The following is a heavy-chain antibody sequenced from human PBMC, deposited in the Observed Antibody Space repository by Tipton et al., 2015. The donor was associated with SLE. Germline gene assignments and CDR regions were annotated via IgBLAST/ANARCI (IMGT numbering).Heavy chain of an antibody. D-gene: IGHD3/OR15-3a*01. CDR1: GYSISSGHY. CDR2: IYHRGST. V-gene: IGHV4-38-2*02. Sequence: TLSLTCTVPGYSISSGHYWGWIRQSPGKGLEWIGTIYHRGSTYYTPSLSSRVTISPDTSKNQFSLRLTSVTAADTAIYYCARVTDLAAADFWGQGTLVTVSS. CDR3: ARVTDLAAADF. J-gene: IGHJ4*02.